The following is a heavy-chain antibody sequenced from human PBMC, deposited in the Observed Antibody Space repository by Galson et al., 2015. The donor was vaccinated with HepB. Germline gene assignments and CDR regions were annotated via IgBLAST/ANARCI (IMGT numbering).Heavy chain of an antibody. D-gene: IGHD3-22*01. CDR2: INPSGGST. CDR3: ARDLFSIDYYDSSGYFY. CDR1: GYTFTSYY. Sequence: SVKVSCKASGYTFTSYYMHWVRQAPGQGLEWMGIINPSGGSTSYAQKFQGRVTMTRDTSTITVYMELSSLRSEDTAVYYCARDLFSIDYYDSSGYFYWGQGTLVTVSS. V-gene: IGHV1-46*01. J-gene: IGHJ4*02.